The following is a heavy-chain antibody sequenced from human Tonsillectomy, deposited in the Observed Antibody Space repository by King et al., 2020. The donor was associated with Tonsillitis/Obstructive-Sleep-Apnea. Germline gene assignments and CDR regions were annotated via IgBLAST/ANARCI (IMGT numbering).Heavy chain of an antibody. D-gene: IGHD2-8*01. Sequence: QLVQSGAEVIKPGESLKISCKGSGYSFVSYWIGWVRHMPGKGLEWMGIIFPCDSDTSDSPSFQGQVSISADKSFSTAYLQWRSLKASDTAMYYCARGRYCTNSRCYPDGFDIWGQGTMVTVSS. CDR3: ARGRYCTNSRCYPDGFDI. CDR2: IFPCDSDT. CDR1: GYSFVSYW. V-gene: IGHV5-51*01. J-gene: IGHJ3*02.